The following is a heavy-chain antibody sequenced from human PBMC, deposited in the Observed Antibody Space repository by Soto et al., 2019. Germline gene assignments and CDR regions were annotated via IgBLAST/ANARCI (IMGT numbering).Heavy chain of an antibody. CDR1: GFTFSSYW. D-gene: IGHD6-13*01. J-gene: IGHJ4*02. Sequence: PGGSLRLSCAASGFTFSSYWMSWVRQAPGKGLEWVANIKQDGSEKYYVDSVKGRFTISRDNAKKSLFLQMNTLRAEDTGVYYCAREGTSSWYPEFDSWGQGTLVTVSS. CDR3: AREGTSSWYPEFDS. V-gene: IGHV3-7*01. CDR2: IKQDGSEK.